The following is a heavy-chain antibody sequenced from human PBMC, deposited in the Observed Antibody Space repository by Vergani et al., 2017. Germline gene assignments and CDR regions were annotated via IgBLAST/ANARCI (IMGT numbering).Heavy chain of an antibody. V-gene: IGHV1-69*13. CDR2: IIPMFGTA. Sequence: QVQLVQSGAEVKKPGASVKVSCKASGATFRSNTISWVRQVPGQGLEWMGGIIPMFGTANYAQKFQGRVTITADESTSTAYMELSSLKSEDTAVYYCARDRSTVTDDAFDIWGQGTMVTVSS. D-gene: IGHD4-17*01. J-gene: IGHJ3*02. CDR3: ARDRSTVTDDAFDI. CDR1: GATFRSNT.